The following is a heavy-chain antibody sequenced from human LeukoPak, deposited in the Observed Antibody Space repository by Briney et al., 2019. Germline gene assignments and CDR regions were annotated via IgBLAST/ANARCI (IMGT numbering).Heavy chain of an antibody. V-gene: IGHV3-30*04. CDR3: ARFPPSIAVAHSSC. J-gene: IGHJ4*02. D-gene: IGHD6-19*01. CDR2: ISYDGSNK. CDR1: GFTFSGYN. Sequence: GGSLRLSCAASGFTFSGYNMHWVRQAPGKGLVWVAVISYDGSNKYYADSVKGRFTISRDNSENTLYLQMNSPRAEDTAVYYCARFPPSIAVAHSSCWGQGTLVTVSS.